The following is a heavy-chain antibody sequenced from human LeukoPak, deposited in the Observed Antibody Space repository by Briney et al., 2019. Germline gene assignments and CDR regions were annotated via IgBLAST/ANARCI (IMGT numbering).Heavy chain of an antibody. J-gene: IGHJ4*02. CDR2: ISSSSSYR. CDR3: ARDGGYSGYDFDY. Sequence: GGSLRLFCAASGFTFSDYYMRWVRQAPGKGREGVSYISSSSSYRNYADSVEGRFTISRDNAKNSLYLQMNSLRAEDTAVYYCARDGGYSGYDFDYWGQGTLVTVSS. D-gene: IGHD5-12*01. CDR1: GFTFSDYY. V-gene: IGHV3-11*06.